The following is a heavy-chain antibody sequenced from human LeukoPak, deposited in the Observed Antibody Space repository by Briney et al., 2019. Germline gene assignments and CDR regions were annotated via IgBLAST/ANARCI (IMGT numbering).Heavy chain of an antibody. V-gene: IGHV3-23*01. J-gene: IGHJ6*03. CDR3: AKDLFSGSGRAGNMDV. CDR1: GITPSNYG. Sequence: GGSLRLSCAVSGITPSNYGMSWVRQAPGKGLEWVAGISGSGGSTNYADSVKGRFTISRDNRKNTLYLQMNSLRVEDTAVYFCAKDLFSGSGRAGNMDVWGKGTTVTVSS. CDR2: ISGSGGST. D-gene: IGHD3-10*01.